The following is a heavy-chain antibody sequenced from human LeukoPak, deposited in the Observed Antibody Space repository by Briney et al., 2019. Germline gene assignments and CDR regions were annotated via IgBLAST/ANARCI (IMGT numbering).Heavy chain of an antibody. Sequence: PGGSLRLSCAASGFTFGTYAMNWVRQAPGKGLEWVSSISRSGRDIYYADSVRGRFTISRDNARDSLYLQMNSLRVEDTAVYYCARDWPTIAAAGTIPEYFQHWGQGTLVTVSS. CDR3: ARDWPTIAAAGTIPEYFQH. CDR1: GFTFGTYA. V-gene: IGHV3-21*01. CDR2: ISRSGRDI. D-gene: IGHD6-13*01. J-gene: IGHJ1*01.